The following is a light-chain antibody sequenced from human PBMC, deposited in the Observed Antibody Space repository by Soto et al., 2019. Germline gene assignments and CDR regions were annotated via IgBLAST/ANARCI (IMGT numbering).Light chain of an antibody. Sequence: EVVLTQSPGTLSLSPGERATLSWRASQSVGSSYLAWYQQKPGQAPRLLIYDASSRATGIPDRFSGSGSGTDFTLTISSLEPEDFAVYYCQQRSNWLRTFGQGTKVDIK. CDR2: DAS. CDR1: QSVGSSY. CDR3: QQRSNWLRT. V-gene: IGKV3D-20*02. J-gene: IGKJ1*01.